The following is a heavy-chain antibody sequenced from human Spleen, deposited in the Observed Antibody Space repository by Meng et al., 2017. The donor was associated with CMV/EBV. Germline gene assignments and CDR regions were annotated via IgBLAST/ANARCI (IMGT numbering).Heavy chain of an antibody. CDR3: AREGGLGTTRIFDP. Sequence: KASGGTFSSFAISWVRQAPGQGLERMGGILPIFGTANYAQRLQGRVTITTDESTNTAYMELRRLRYEDTAMYYCAREGGLGTTRIFDPWGQGTLVTVSS. D-gene: IGHD4-11*01. CDR2: ILPIFGTA. V-gene: IGHV1-69*05. J-gene: IGHJ5*02. CDR1: GGTFSSFA.